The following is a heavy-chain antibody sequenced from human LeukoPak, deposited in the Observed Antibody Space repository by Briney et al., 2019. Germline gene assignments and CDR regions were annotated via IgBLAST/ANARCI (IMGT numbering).Heavy chain of an antibody. Sequence: SETLSLTCTVSGGSISTLYWTWIRQPPGKGLEGIGSISYSGSTNYSPSLEGRVTMSVDTSKNQFSRKLRAVTAADTAVYFCARQELSYGSGSHFDYWGQGILVTVSS. V-gene: IGHV4-59*08. J-gene: IGHJ4*02. CDR3: ARQELSYGSGSHFDY. CDR1: GGSISTLY. D-gene: IGHD3-16*02. CDR2: ISYSGST.